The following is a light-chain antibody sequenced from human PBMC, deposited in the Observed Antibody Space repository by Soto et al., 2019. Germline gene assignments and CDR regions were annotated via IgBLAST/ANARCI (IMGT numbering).Light chain of an antibody. CDR1: SSNVGDYNY. Sequence: QSALTQPRSVSASPGQSVTISCTGTSSNVGDYNYDSWYQQNPGKAPKLMIYDASKRPSGVPDRFSGSKSGNAASLTISGLQADDEADYYCCSYAADYSLVFGGGTKLTVL. J-gene: IGLJ3*02. V-gene: IGLV2-11*01. CDR2: DAS. CDR3: CSYAADYSLV.